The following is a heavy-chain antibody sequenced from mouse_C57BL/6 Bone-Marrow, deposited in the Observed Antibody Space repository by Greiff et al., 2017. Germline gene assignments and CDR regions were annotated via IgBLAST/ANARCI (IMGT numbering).Heavy chain of an antibody. Sequence: VQLQQSGSELRSPGSSVSMSCKDFDSEVFPIAYMCWVRQKPGHGFEWIGGILPSIGRTIYGEKFEDKATMDADTLSNTAYLELNSLTSEDSAIYYCARMELEGYYFDYWGQGTTLTVSS. CDR1: DSEVFPIAY. D-gene: IGHD4-1*01. CDR3: ARMELEGYYFDY. CDR2: ILPSIGRT. V-gene: IGHV15-2*01. J-gene: IGHJ2*01.